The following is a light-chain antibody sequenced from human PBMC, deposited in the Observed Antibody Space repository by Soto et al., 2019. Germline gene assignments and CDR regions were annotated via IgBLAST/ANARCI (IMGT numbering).Light chain of an antibody. V-gene: IGLV1-40*01. CDR2: GNS. CDR3: QSYDSSLSGSGV. Sequence: QSVLTQPPSVSGAPGQRVTISCTGSSSNIGAGYDVHWYQQLPGTAPKLLIYGNSNRPSGVPDRFSGSKSGTSASLAITGLQAEDEADYYYQSYDSSLSGSGVFGTGTKVTVL. J-gene: IGLJ1*01. CDR1: SSNIGAGYD.